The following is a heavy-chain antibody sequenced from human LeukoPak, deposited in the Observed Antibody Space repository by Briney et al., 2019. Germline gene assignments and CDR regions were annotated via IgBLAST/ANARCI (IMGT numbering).Heavy chain of an antibody. J-gene: IGHJ4*02. CDR3: ARDPKVIVGATRRDKPFDY. D-gene: IGHD1-26*01. V-gene: IGHV1-46*01. CDR2: INPSGGST. CDR1: GYTFTSYY. Sequence: ASVKVSCKASGYTFTSYYMHWARQAPGQGLEWMGIINPSGGSTSYAQKFQGRVTMTRDTSTSTVYMELSSLRSEDTAVYYCARDPKVIVGATRRDKPFDYWGQGTLVTVSS.